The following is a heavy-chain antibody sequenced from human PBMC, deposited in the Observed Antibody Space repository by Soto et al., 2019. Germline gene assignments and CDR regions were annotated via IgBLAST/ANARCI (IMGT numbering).Heavy chain of an antibody. CDR1: GFTFSSYS. CDR3: ARGSGSGTPGGLYYYGMDV. V-gene: IGHV3-21*01. D-gene: IGHD3-10*01. Sequence: GGSLRLSCAASGFTFSSYSMNWVRQAPGKGLEWVSSISSSSSYIYYADSVKGRFTISRDNAKNSRYLQMNSLRAEDTAVYYCARGSGSGTPGGLYYYGMDVWGQGTTVTVSS. CDR2: ISSSSSYI. J-gene: IGHJ6*02.